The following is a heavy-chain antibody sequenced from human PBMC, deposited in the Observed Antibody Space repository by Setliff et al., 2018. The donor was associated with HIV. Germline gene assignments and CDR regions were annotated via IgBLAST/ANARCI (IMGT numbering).Heavy chain of an antibody. CDR3: AKDYSSGWFDY. J-gene: IGHJ4*02. CDR1: GFTFSNYA. V-gene: IGHV3-23*01. CDR2: ISGSGDTT. D-gene: IGHD6-19*01. Sequence: PGGSLRLSCAASGFTFSNYAMTWVRQAPGKGLEWDSGISGSGDTTNYADSVKGRFTISRDNSKNTLYLQMNSLRAEDTAVYYCAKDYSSGWFDYWGQGTLVTVSS.